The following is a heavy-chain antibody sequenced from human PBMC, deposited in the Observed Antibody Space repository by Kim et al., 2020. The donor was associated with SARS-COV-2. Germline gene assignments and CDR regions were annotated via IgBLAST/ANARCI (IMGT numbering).Heavy chain of an antibody. D-gene: IGHD6-13*01. CDR2: IIPILGIA. Sequence: SVKVSCKASGGTFSSYAISWVRQAPGQGLEWMGRIIPILGIANYAQKFQGRVTITADKSTSTAYMELSSLRSEDTAVYYCARVGGIAAAEAFDIWGQGTMVTVSS. CDR3: ARVGGIAAAEAFDI. J-gene: IGHJ3*02. V-gene: IGHV1-69*04. CDR1: GGTFSSYA.